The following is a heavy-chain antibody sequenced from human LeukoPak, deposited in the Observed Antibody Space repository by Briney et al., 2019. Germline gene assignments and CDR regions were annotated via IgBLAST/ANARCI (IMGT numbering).Heavy chain of an antibody. Sequence: GGSLRLSCAASGFTFSSYEMNWVRRAPGKGLEWVSYISSSGSTIYYADSVKGRFTISRDNAKNSLYLQMNSLRAEDTAVYYCARSMVRGVTKETFDYWGQGTLVTVSS. CDR3: ARSMVRGVTKETFDY. J-gene: IGHJ4*02. V-gene: IGHV3-48*03. CDR1: GFTFSSYE. CDR2: ISSSGSTI. D-gene: IGHD3-10*01.